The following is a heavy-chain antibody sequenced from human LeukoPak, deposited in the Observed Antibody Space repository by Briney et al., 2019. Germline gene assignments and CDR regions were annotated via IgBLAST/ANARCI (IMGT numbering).Heavy chain of an antibody. J-gene: IGHJ4*02. Sequence: PGGSLRLSCAASGFTFSSYSMTWVRQAPGKGLEWVSSISSSSSYIYYADSVKGRFTISRDNAKNSLYLQMNSLRAEDTAVYYCARDINYYDSSGYLGGHFDYWGQGTLVTVSS. CDR2: ISSSSSYI. D-gene: IGHD3-22*01. CDR1: GFTFSSYS. V-gene: IGHV3-21*01. CDR3: ARDINYYDSSGYLGGHFDY.